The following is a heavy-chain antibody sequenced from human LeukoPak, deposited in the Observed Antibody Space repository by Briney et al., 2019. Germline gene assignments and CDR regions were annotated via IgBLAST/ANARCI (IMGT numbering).Heavy chain of an antibody. V-gene: IGHV4-38-2*02. D-gene: IGHD2-8*01. CDR2: ISHSGST. CDR3: ASSSCGNGFCYADDY. J-gene: IGHJ4*02. Sequence: SETLSLTCTVSDYTISSGYNWGWIRQPPGKGLDYIGSISHSGSTSYSSSLKSRVTISVDTSKNQFSLKLTSVTAADTAVYYCASSSCGNGFCYADDYWGQGTLVTVSS. CDR1: DYTISSGYN.